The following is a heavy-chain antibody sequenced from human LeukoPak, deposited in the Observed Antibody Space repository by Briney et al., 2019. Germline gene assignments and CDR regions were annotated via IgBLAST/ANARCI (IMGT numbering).Heavy chain of an antibody. D-gene: IGHD6-19*01. Sequence: GGSLRLSCVASGFTFSTYAMTWVRQAPGKGLEWVSSISVSGGGTYYADSVKGRFTISRDNSKNTLYLQMNSLRAEDTAVYYCAKRGEQWLLFDYWGQGTLVTVSS. V-gene: IGHV3-23*01. CDR3: AKRGEQWLLFDY. J-gene: IGHJ4*02. CDR1: GFTFSTYA. CDR2: ISVSGGGT.